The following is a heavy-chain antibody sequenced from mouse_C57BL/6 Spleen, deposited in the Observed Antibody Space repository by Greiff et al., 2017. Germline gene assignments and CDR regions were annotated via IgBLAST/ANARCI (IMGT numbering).Heavy chain of an antibody. Sequence: QVQLQQPGAELVRPGSSVKLSCKASGYTFTSYWMHWVKQRPIQGLEWIGNIDPSDSETHYNQKFKDKATLTVDKSSSTAYMQLSSLTSEDSAVYYCAREDLMVTTRGPTDYWGQGTSVTVSS. CDR3: AREDLMVTTRGPTDY. J-gene: IGHJ4*01. D-gene: IGHD2-2*01. V-gene: IGHV1-52*01. CDR2: IDPSDSET. CDR1: GYTFTSYW.